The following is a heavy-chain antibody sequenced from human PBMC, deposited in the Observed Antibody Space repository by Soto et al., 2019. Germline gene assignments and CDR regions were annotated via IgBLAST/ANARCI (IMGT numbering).Heavy chain of an antibody. D-gene: IGHD3-22*01. J-gene: IGHJ4*02. CDR3: ARLSSPEYYYDSSGYWRGFDY. CDR2: IYYSGST. V-gene: IGHV4-59*01. CDR1: GGSISSYY. Sequence: SETLSLTCTVSGGSISSYYWSWIRQPPGKGLEWIGYIYYSGSTNYNPSLKSRVTISVDTSKNQFSLKLSSVTAADTAVYYCARLSSPEYYYDSSGYWRGFDYWGQGTLVAVSS.